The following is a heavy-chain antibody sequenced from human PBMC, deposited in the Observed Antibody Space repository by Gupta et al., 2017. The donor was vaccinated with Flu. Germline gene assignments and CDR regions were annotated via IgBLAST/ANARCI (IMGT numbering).Heavy chain of an antibody. CDR2: ISSSGVP. CDR3: ARGHWDS. J-gene: IGHJ4*02. V-gene: IGHV3-48*03. Sequence: EVQLVESGGGLVQPGGSLRLSCAVSGFTFSDHDVSWVRQAPGKGLEWVSFISSSGVPYYTDSVKGRFTISRDNAKNSVYLQMDSLRAEDTAFYYCARGHWDSWGQGTLVTVSS. CDR1: GFTFSDHD.